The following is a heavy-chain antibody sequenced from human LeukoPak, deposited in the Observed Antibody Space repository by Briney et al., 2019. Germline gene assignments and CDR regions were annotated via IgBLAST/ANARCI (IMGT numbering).Heavy chain of an antibody. CDR2: IYYSGST. J-gene: IGHJ3*02. V-gene: IGHV4-34*01. D-gene: IGHD3-10*01. CDR3: ARSGGTMVRGVSDAFDI. Sequence: SETLSLTCAVNGGSFSGYYWSWIRQSPGKGLEWIGSIYYSGSTYYNPSLKSRVTMSVDTSKNQFSLKLSSVTAADAAVYYCARSGGTMVRGVSDAFDIWGQGTMVTVSS. CDR1: GGSFSGYY.